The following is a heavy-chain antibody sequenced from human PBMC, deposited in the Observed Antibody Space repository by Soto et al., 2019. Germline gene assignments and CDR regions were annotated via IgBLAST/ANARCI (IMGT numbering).Heavy chain of an antibody. D-gene: IGHD3-3*01. J-gene: IGHJ4*02. V-gene: IGHV1-18*04. Sequence: QVQLVQSGDEVKKPGASVKVSCKASGYPFTTYGITWVRQAPGQGLEWLGWISTYNGNTNYAQSLQGRVTMTRETSSTTAYMEFRSLRSDDTAVYYCARVMSTFGVVSKGPDHWGQGTLVTVSS. CDR2: ISTYNGNT. CDR1: GYPFTTYG. CDR3: ARVMSTFGVVSKGPDH.